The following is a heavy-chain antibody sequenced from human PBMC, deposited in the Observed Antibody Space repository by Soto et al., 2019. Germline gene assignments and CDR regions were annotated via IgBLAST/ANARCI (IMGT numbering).Heavy chain of an antibody. CDR3: AKDRISSWYYYYGMDV. CDR1: GFTLSSSV. CDR2: LSDSGRST. J-gene: IGHJ6*02. Sequence: GGSLRLSCVASGFTLSSSVMSWVRQAPGKGLDWVSSLSDSGRSTYYADTVKGRFTISRDNSKNTLYLQINSLRADDTAVYYCAKDRISSWYYYYGMDVWGQGTTVTVSS. V-gene: IGHV3-23*01.